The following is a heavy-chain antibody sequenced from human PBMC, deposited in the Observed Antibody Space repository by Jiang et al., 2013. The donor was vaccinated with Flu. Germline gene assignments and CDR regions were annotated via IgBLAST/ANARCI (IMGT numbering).Heavy chain of an antibody. J-gene: IGHJ5*02. Sequence: LVQPGGSLRLSCAASGFTFSSSAMTWVRQAPGKGLEWVSRISGSGGSTYYADSVKGWFTISRDNSKNTVYLQMNSLRAEDTAVYYCAKESYQLLLYNWFDPWGQGTLVTVSS. V-gene: IGHV3-23*01. CDR2: ISGSGGST. CDR1: GFTFSSSA. CDR3: AKESYQLLLYNWFDP. D-gene: IGHD2-2*01.